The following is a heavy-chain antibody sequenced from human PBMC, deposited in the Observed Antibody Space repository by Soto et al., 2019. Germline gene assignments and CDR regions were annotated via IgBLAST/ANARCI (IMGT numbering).Heavy chain of an antibody. J-gene: IGHJ6*02. Sequence: PGGSLRLSCAASGFTFSSYGMHWVRQAPGKGLEWVAVIWYDGSNKYYADSVKGRFTISRDNSKSTLYLQMNSLRAEDTAVYYCARSSNTMVRGVIIKGPYYYYYGMDVWGQGTTVTVSS. CDR1: GFTFSSYG. D-gene: IGHD3-10*01. CDR3: ARSSNTMVRGVIIKGPYYYYYGMDV. CDR2: IWYDGSNK. V-gene: IGHV3-33*01.